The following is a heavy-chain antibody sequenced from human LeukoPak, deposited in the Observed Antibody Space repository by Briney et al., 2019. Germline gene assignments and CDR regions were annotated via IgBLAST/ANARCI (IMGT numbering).Heavy chain of an antibody. CDR3: TTLVGARGGWFDP. Sequence: PGGSLRLSCAASGFTFSSAWMSWVRQAPGKGLEWVGRIKSKTDGGTTDYAAPVKGRSTISRDDSKNTLYLQMNSLKTEDTAVYYCTTLVGARGGWFDPWGQGTLVTVSS. J-gene: IGHJ5*02. D-gene: IGHD1-26*01. V-gene: IGHV3-15*01. CDR2: IKSKTDGGTT. CDR1: GFTFSSAW.